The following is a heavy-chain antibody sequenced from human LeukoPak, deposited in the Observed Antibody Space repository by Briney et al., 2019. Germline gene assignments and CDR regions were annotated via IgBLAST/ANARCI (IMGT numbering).Heavy chain of an antibody. CDR3: ARGFSTVNSGVFDY. CDR1: GVSISSYS. J-gene: IGHJ4*02. V-gene: IGHV4-4*07. CDR2: IVNIATT. Sequence: PSETLSLTCTVSGVSISSYSWTWIRQPAGKGLEWIGRIVNIATTNYNPSPKSRVTMSVDTSKNQFSLKLSSVTAADTAVYFCARGFSTVNSGVFDYWGQGTLVTVSS. D-gene: IGHD4-17*01.